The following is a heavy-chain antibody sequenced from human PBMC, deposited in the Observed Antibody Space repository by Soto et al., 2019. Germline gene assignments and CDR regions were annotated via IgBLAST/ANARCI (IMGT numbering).Heavy chain of an antibody. D-gene: IGHD3-22*01. J-gene: IGHJ4*02. CDR2: IYYSGST. CDR1: GGSISSYY. Sequence: PSETLSLTCSVSGGSISSYYWSWIRQPPGKGLEWIGYIYYSGSTKYNPSLKSRVTISVDTSKNQFSLKLSSVTAADTAVYYCARGGVDDYDSSGYYFSPYYFDYWGQGTLVTVSS. V-gene: IGHV4-59*12. CDR3: ARGGVDDYDSSGYYFSPYYFDY.